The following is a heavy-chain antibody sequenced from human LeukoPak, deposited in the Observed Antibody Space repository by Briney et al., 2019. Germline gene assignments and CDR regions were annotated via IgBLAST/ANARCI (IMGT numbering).Heavy chain of an antibody. J-gene: IGHJ4*02. D-gene: IGHD4-11*01. CDR2: ISSSSSTI. V-gene: IGHV3-48*02. CDR3: ARLTTLQAGY. CDR1: GFTFSMYV. Sequence: GGSLRLSCAASGFTFSMYVMNWVRQAPGKGLEWVSYISSSSSTIYYADSVKGRFTISRDNAKNSLYLQMSSLRDEDTAVYYCARLTTLQAGYWGQGTLVTVSS.